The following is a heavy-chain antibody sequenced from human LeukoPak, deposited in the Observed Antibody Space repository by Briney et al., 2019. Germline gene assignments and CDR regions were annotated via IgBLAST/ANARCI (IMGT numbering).Heavy chain of an antibody. CDR2: IWYDGSNK. D-gene: IGHD2-8*01. J-gene: IGHJ4*02. CDR1: GFG. Sequence: GRSLRLSCAASGFGMHWVRQAPGKGLEWVAIIWYDGSNKYYSDSVKGRFTISRDNSKHTLYLQMNSLRAEDTAVYYCARDLMGEDNYWGQGTLVTVSS. CDR3: ARDLMGEDNY. V-gene: IGHV3-33*01.